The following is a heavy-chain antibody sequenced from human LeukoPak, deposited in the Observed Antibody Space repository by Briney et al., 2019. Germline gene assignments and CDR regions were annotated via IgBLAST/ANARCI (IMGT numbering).Heavy chain of an antibody. J-gene: IGHJ5*01. V-gene: IGHV3-23*01. CDR2: ITGIDSST. D-gene: IGHD3-10*01. CDR1: GFTFGSYA. CDR3: AKDAVRGSGRINWFDS. Sequence: GGSLRLSCATSGFTFGSYAMTWVRQAPGKGLEWVSGITGIDSSTYYADSVRGRFTISRDNSKNTLYLQMNGLRGEDTATYYCAKDAVRGSGRINWFDSWGQGTLVTVSS.